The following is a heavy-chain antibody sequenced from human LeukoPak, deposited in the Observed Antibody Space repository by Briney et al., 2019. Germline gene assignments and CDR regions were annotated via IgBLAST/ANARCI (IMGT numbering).Heavy chain of an antibody. V-gene: IGHV3-48*04. Sequence: GGSLRPSCAASGFTFSSYAMHWVRQAPGKGLEWVSYISSSSSTIYYADSVKGRFTISRDNAKNSLYLQMNSLRAEDTAVYYCARGGTVTPYHWGQGTLVTVSS. CDR1: GFTFSSYA. CDR2: ISSSSSTI. D-gene: IGHD4-17*01. J-gene: IGHJ5*02. CDR3: ARGGTVTPYH.